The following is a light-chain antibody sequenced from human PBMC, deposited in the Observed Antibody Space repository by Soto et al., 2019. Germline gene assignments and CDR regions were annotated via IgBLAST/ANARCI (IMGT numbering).Light chain of an antibody. CDR1: QSVLHSSNNKNF. J-gene: IGKJ1*01. V-gene: IGKV4-1*01. Sequence: DIVMTQSPDSLAVSLGERATVNCKSSQSVLHSSNNKNFLAWFQQKPRQPPKLLIYWASTRESGVPDRFSGSGSGTDFTLTISSLQAEDVAVYYCQQYYTTPWTFGQGTKVEIK. CDR2: WAS. CDR3: QQYYTTPWT.